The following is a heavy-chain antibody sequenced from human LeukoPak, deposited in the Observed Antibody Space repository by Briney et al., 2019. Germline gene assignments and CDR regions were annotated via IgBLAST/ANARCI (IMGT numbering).Heavy chain of an antibody. Sequence: GGSLRLSCAASGFTFSSYAMHWVRQAPGKGLEWVAVISYDGSNKYYADSVKGRFTISRDNSKNTLYLQMNSLRAEDTAVYYCARDGIAAAHHVAFGIWGQGTMVTVSS. CDR3: ARDGIAAAHHVAFGI. CDR1: GFTFSSYA. V-gene: IGHV3-30-3*01. D-gene: IGHD6-13*01. J-gene: IGHJ3*02. CDR2: ISYDGSNK.